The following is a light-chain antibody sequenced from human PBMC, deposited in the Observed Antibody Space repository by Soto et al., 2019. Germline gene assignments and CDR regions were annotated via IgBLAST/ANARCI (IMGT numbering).Light chain of an antibody. V-gene: IGKV1-39*01. J-gene: IGKJ2*01. Sequence: DIQMTKSPSSLSASVGDRVTITCRESQTISTYLNWYQQKPGKAPRLLIYDASSLLSGVPSRFSGSGSGTDFTLTIASLQPEDFSTYYCQQSDSTPYTVGQGTKVDIK. CDR3: QQSDSTPYT. CDR2: DAS. CDR1: QTISTY.